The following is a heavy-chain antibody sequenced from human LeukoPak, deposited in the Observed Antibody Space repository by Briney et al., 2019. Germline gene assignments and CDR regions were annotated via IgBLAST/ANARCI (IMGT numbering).Heavy chain of an antibody. CDR3: ARDLWDGDYVPPTEG. D-gene: IGHD4-17*01. CDR2: IYYSGST. Sequence: SETLSLTCTVSGGSISSSSYSWGWIRQPPGKGLEWIGSIYYSGSTYYNPSLKSRVTISVDTFKNQFSLKLSSVTAADTAVYYCARDLWDGDYVPPTEGWGQGTLVTVSS. CDR1: GGSISSSSYS. V-gene: IGHV4-39*07. J-gene: IGHJ4*02.